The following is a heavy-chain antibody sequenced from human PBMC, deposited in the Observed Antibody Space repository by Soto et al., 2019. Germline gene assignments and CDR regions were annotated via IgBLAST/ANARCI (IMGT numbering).Heavy chain of an antibody. J-gene: IGHJ6*02. CDR3: ARDRRIVVPAAMDYYYYGMDV. Sequence: GGSLRLSCAASGFTFSSYSMNWVRQAPGKGLEWVSSISSSSSYIYYADSVKGRFTISRDNAKNSLYLQMNSLRAEDTAVYYCARDRRIVVPAAMDYYYYGMDVWGQGTTVTV. V-gene: IGHV3-21*01. CDR2: ISSSSSYI. CDR1: GFTFSSYS. D-gene: IGHD2-2*01.